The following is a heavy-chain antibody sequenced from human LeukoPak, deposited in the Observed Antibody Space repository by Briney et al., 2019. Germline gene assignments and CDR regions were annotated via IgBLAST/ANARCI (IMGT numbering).Heavy chain of an antibody. CDR3: AIPGRDGFNYIWRT. D-gene: IGHD5-24*01. V-gene: IGHV1-2*04. J-gene: IGHJ5*02. Sequence: ASVKVSCKASGYTFTVYYMHWVRQAPGQGLEWMGWINPNSGGTNYAQKFQGWVTMTRDTSISTAYMELSRLRSDDTAVYYCAIPGRDGFNYIWRTWGQGTLVTVSS. CDR1: GYTFTVYY. CDR2: INPNSGGT.